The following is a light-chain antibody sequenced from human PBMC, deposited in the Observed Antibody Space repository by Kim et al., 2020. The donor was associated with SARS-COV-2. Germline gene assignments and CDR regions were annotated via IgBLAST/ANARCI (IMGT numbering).Light chain of an antibody. V-gene: IGLV3-1*01. CDR2: QDS. J-gene: IGLJ2*01. CDR1: KLGDKY. Sequence: SVSPGQTASITCSGDKLGDKYASWYQQKPGQSPVLVIYQDSKRPSGITERFSGSNSGNTATLTISGTQAMDEADYYCQAWDSSTVVFGGGTQLTVL. CDR3: QAWDSSTVV.